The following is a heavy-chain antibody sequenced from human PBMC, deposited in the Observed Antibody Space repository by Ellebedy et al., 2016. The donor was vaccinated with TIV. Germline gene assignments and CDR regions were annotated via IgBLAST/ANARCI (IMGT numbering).Heavy chain of an antibody. J-gene: IGHJ4*02. V-gene: IGHV4-34*01. CDR3: ARTLTYYYVLGFDY. CDR1: GVSFNNDF. CDR2: ANSRGNT. D-gene: IGHD3-10*02. Sequence: MPSETLSLTCSVYGVSFNNDFWHWIRQPPGKGLEWIGEANSRGNTNYNTSLKSRVTISVDTSKNQFHLKLSSVTAADPAVYSCARTLTYYYVLGFDYWGQGTLVTVSS.